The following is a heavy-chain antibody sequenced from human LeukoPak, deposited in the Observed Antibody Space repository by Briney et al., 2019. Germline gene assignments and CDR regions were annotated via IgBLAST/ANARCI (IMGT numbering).Heavy chain of an antibody. J-gene: IGHJ4*03. Sequence: SETLSLTCADYGGSFSRYYWSWIRQSPGKGLEWIAEIDHRGDTNYNPSVKSRVTISVDTSKNQFSLKVRSLSAADTAVYYCARGATISETGYFDFWGQGTTVTVSS. CDR2: IDHRGDT. CDR3: ARGATISETGYFDF. CDR1: GGSFSRYY. V-gene: IGHV4-34*01. D-gene: IGHD5-24*01.